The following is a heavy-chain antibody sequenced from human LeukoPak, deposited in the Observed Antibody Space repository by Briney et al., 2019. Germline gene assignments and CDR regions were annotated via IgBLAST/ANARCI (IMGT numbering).Heavy chain of an antibody. Sequence: PSQTLSLTCTVSGGSISSGSYYWSWIRQPAGKGLEWIGRIYTSGSTNYNPSLKSRVTISVDTSKNQFSLKLSSVTAAGTAVYYCAGMVRGAPFDYWGQGTLVTVS. J-gene: IGHJ4*02. V-gene: IGHV4-61*02. CDR3: AGMVRGAPFDY. CDR1: GGSISSGSYY. CDR2: IYTSGST. D-gene: IGHD3-10*01.